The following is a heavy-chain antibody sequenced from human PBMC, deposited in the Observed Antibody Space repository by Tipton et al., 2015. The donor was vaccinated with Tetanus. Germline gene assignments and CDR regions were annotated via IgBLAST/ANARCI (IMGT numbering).Heavy chain of an antibody. Sequence: LSLTCAASGFIFGSYGMSWVRQAPGRGLEWVSTITGGEGNTHYADSVKGRFTISRDNSRNTLSLQMSNLRADDTAVYYCAKSASGCSSCYRDGFDIWGHGTMVTVSS. CDR3: AKSASGCSSCYRDGFDI. D-gene: IGHD6-25*01. CDR1: GFIFGSYG. V-gene: IGHV3-23*01. J-gene: IGHJ3*02. CDR2: ITGGEGNT.